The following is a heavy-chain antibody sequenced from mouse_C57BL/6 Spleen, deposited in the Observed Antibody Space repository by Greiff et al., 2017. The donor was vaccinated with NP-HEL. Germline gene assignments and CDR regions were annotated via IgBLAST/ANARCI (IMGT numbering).Heavy chain of an antibody. V-gene: IGHV1-80*01. Sequence: QVQLQQSGAELVKPGASVKISCKASGYAFSSYWMNWVTQRPGQGLAWIGQIYPGDGDTNSNGKFQGKATLTADKSSRTAYMQLSSLTSEDSAVYFCARGESDYWGQGTTLTVSS. CDR3: ARGESDY. J-gene: IGHJ2*01. CDR2: IYPGDGDT. CDR1: GYAFSSYW.